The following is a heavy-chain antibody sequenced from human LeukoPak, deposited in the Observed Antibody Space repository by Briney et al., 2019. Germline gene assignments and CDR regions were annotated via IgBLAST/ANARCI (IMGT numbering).Heavy chain of an antibody. Sequence: GGSLRLSCAASGFTFSTYALSWVRQAPGRGLEWVSGLSSSGGSTYYADSVKGRFTISRDNAKNSLYLQMNSLRAEDTAVYYCARVYTYYYDSSGYYPLFYFDYWGQGTLVTVSS. J-gene: IGHJ4*02. CDR2: LSSSGGST. D-gene: IGHD3-22*01. CDR1: GFTFSTYA. CDR3: ARVYTYYYDSSGYYPLFYFDY. V-gene: IGHV3-23*01.